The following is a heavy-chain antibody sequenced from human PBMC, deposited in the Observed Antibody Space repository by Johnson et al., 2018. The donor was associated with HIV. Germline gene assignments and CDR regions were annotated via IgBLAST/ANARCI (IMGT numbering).Heavy chain of an antibody. J-gene: IGHJ3*02. V-gene: IGHV3-74*02. CDR1: GFTFSSYW. Sequence: VQLVESGGGLVQPGGSLRLSCAASGFTFSSYWMHWVRQAPGRWLVWVSRINSDGGSTTYADSVKGRFTISRDNAKNTLYLQMNSLRAEDTAVYYCARAVYSSSSSCAFDIWGQGTMVTVSS. D-gene: IGHD6-6*01. CDR3: ARAVYSSSSSCAFDI. CDR2: INSDGGST.